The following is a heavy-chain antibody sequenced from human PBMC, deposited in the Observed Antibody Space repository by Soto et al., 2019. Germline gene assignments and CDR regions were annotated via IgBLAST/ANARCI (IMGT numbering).Heavy chain of an antibody. CDR1: GASISNDNW. Sequence: QVQLQESGPGLVKASGTLSLTCDVSGASISNDNWWSWVRQPPGKGLEWIGEIYHSGSTNYNPSLKSRVTISVDKSKTQFSLKLSSVTAADTAVYYCAKDLGIAVSARRAFDIWGQGTMVTVSS. J-gene: IGHJ3*02. CDR3: AKDLGIAVSARRAFDI. V-gene: IGHV4-4*02. D-gene: IGHD6-19*01. CDR2: IYHSGST.